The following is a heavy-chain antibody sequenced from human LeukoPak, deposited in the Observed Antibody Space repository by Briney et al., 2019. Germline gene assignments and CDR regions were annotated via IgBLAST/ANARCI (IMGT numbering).Heavy chain of an antibody. CDR1: GGSISSYY. CDR3: ARLLADNYYGGNPISDY. J-gene: IGHJ4*02. V-gene: IGHV4-59*08. CDR2: IYYSGST. D-gene: IGHD4-23*01. Sequence: SETLSLTCTVSGGSISSYYWSWIRQPPGKGLEWIGYIYYSGSTNYNPSLKSRVTISVDTSKNQFSLKLSSVTAADTAVYYCARLLADNYYGGNPISDYWGQGTLVTVSS.